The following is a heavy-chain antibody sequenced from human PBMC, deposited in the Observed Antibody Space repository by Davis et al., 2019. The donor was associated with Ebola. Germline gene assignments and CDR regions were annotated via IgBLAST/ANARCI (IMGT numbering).Heavy chain of an antibody. D-gene: IGHD3-22*01. CDR1: GGTFSSYT. Sequence: SVKVSCKASGGTFSSYTISWVRQAPGQGLEWMGRIIPILGIANYAQKFQGRVTITADKSTSTAYMELRSLRSDDTAVYYCARAITMIVVVSYFDYWGQGTLVTVSS. CDR3: ARAITMIVVVSYFDY. CDR2: IIPILGIA. J-gene: IGHJ4*02. V-gene: IGHV1-69*02.